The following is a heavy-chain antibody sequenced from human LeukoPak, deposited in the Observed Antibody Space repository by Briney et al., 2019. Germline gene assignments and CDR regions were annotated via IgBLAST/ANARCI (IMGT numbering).Heavy chain of an antibody. D-gene: IGHD3-22*01. Sequence: PGRSLRLSCAASGFTFDDYAMRWVRQAPGKGLEWVSGISWNSGSIGYADSVKGRFTISRDNAKNSLYLQMNSLRAEDTALYYCANTGYYSIADAFDIWGQGTMVTVSS. J-gene: IGHJ3*02. CDR1: GFTFDDYA. CDR3: ANTGYYSIADAFDI. CDR2: ISWNSGSI. V-gene: IGHV3-9*01.